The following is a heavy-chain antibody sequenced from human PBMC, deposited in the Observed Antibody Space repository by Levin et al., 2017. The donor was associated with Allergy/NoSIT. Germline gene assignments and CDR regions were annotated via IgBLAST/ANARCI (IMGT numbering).Heavy chain of an antibody. CDR1: GASVTRTSSY. CDR3: ARLNYTDSLNFHGMDV. D-gene: IGHD4-17*01. J-gene: IGHJ6*02. V-gene: IGHV4-39*01. Sequence: SETLSLTCSVSGASVTRTSSYWGWIRQPPGKGLEWIGSIHYSGSTYYNPSLKSRVTVSVDTSKNQFSLRLTSVTAADTAVYYCARLNYTDSLNFHGMDVWGQGTTVTVSS. CDR2: IHYSGST.